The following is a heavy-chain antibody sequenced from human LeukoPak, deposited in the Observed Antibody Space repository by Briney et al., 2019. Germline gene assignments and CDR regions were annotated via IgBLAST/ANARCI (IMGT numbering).Heavy chain of an antibody. D-gene: IGHD3-10*01. CDR1: GGTFSSYA. CDR2: IIPIFGTA. Sequence: SVKVSCKASGGTFSSYAISWARQAPGQGLEWMGGIIPIFGTANYAQKFQGRVTITADKSTSTAYMELSSLRSEDTAVYYCAKGSPPGGWFDPWGQGALVTVSS. CDR3: AKGSPPGGWFDP. V-gene: IGHV1-69*06. J-gene: IGHJ5*02.